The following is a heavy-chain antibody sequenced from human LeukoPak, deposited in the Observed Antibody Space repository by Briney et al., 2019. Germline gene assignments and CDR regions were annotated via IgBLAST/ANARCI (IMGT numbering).Heavy chain of an antibody. CDR3: ARASGGWYVLRSQYYFDY. J-gene: IGHJ4*02. V-gene: IGHV1-69*01. CDR2: IIPIFGTA. CDR1: GGTFSSYA. Sequence: SVKVSCKASGGTFSSYAISWVRQAPGQGLEWMGGIIPIFGTANYAQKFQGRVTITADESTSTAYMELSSLRSEDTAVYYCARASGGWYVLRSQYYFDYWGQGTLVTVSS. D-gene: IGHD6-19*01.